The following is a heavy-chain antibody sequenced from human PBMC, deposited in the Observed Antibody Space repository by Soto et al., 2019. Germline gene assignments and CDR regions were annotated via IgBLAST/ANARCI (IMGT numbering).Heavy chain of an antibody. CDR2: MNPNSGNT. J-gene: IGHJ6*02. V-gene: IGHV1-8*01. Sequence: QVQLVQSGAEVKKPGASVKVSCKASGYTFTSYDINWVRQATGQGLEWMGWMNPNSGNTGYAQKFQGRVTMTRNTSISTAYMEQSSLRSEDTAVYYCAREVGDRNYYYYGMDVWGQGTTVTVSS. CDR3: AREVGDRNYYYYGMDV. CDR1: GYTFTSYD. D-gene: IGHD2-21*02.